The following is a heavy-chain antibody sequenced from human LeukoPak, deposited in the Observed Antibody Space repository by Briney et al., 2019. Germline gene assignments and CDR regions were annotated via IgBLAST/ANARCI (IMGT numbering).Heavy chain of an antibody. J-gene: IGHJ3*02. Sequence: GRSLRLSCAASGSTFSSFAMHWVRQAPGKGLEWVAVISYDGSNKYYADSVRGRFTISRDNSKNALYLQMNSLRVVDTAVYYCARAPHYYDTRSPGGDAFDTWGQGTMVTVSS. CDR3: ARAPHYYDTRSPGGDAFDT. V-gene: IGHV3-30*04. CDR2: ISYDGSNK. D-gene: IGHD3-22*01. CDR1: GSTFSSFA.